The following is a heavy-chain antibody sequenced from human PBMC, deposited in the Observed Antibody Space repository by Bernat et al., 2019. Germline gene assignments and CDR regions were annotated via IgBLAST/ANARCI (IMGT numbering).Heavy chain of an antibody. CDR2: MNPNSGNT. Sequence: QVQLVQSGAEVKKPGASVKVSCKASGYTFTSYDINWVRQATGQGLEWMGWMNPNSGNTGYAQKFQGRVTMTRNTSISTAYMELNSLRSEDTAVYYCATSYCSGGSCYDYYFDYWGQGTLVTVSS. D-gene: IGHD2-15*01. CDR1: GYTFTSYD. CDR3: ATSYCSGGSCYDYYFDY. V-gene: IGHV1-8*01. J-gene: IGHJ4*02.